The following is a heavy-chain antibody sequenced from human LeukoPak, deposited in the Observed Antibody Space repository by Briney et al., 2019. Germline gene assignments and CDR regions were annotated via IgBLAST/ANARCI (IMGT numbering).Heavy chain of an antibody. CDR3: ARHVPGYSNTWPGP. D-gene: IGHD4-11*01. CDR1: GGSFSGYY. V-gene: IGHV4-34*01. J-gene: IGHJ5*02. CDR2: INHSGST. Sequence: PSETLSLTCAVYGGSFSGYYWSWIRQPPGKGLEWIGEINHSGSTNYNPSLKSRVTISVDTSKNQFSLKLRSVTAADTAVYYCARHVPGYSNTWPGPWGQGTLVTVFS.